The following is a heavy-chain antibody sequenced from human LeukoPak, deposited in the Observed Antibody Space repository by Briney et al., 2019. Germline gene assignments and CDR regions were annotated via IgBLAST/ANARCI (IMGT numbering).Heavy chain of an antibody. CDR3: ARRGDGYNPDY. J-gene: IGHJ4*02. CDR1: GYSISSGYY. D-gene: IGHD5-24*01. CDR2: IYPSGFT. V-gene: IGHV4-38-2*01. Sequence: SETLSLTCAVSGYSISSGYYWGWIRQPPGKGLEWIGSIYPSGFTYYNPSLKCRVTMSVDTSKNQFSLKLSSVTAADTAVYYCARRGDGYNPDYWGQGTLVTVSS.